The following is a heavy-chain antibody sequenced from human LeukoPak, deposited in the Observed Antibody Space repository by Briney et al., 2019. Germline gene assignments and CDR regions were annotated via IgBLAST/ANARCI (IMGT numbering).Heavy chain of an antibody. CDR1: GYTFTSYG. Sequence: ASVKVSCKASGYTFTSYGISWVRQAPGQGLEWMGWIGPYNDETNFGQNRQGRVTLTTDTSTDTAYMELRSLRSDDTAFYYCARDWEPRTETDLFDPWGQGTLVTVSS. J-gene: IGHJ5*02. CDR3: ARDWEPRTETDLFDP. V-gene: IGHV1-18*01. CDR2: IGPYNDET. D-gene: IGHD1-26*01.